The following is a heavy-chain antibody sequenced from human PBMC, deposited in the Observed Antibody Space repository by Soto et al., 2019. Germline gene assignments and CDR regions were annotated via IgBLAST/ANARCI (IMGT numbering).Heavy chain of an antibody. CDR2: ISSRSSTI. CDR1: GFTLSSYS. CDR3: ARDPISMFRVAHAFDI. J-gene: IGHJ3*02. V-gene: IGHV3-48*02. D-gene: IGHD3-10*01. Sequence: GGSLRLSCAASGFTLSSYSMNWVRQARGKGLEWVSYISSRSSTIYYAASVKGRFTISRDNAKNSLYLQMNSLRDEDTAVYYCARDPISMFRVAHAFDIWGQVTMVTVSS.